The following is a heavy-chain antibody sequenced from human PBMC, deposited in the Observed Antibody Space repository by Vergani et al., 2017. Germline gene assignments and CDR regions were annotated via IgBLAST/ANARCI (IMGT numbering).Heavy chain of an antibody. CDR1: GFTFNQYG. J-gene: IGHJ5*02. CDR3: AGCLRLLYNRFDP. D-gene: IGHD1-14*01. V-gene: IGHV3-33*01. CDR2: TWYDGNNK. Sequence: QVQLVESGGGVVQPGRSLRLSCAASGFTFNQYGMHWVRQAPGKGLEWVAVTWYDGNNKQYADSVKGRFTISRDNSKSTMYLQMNSLRDEDTGVYYCAGCLRLLYNRFDPWGQGTLVTVSS.